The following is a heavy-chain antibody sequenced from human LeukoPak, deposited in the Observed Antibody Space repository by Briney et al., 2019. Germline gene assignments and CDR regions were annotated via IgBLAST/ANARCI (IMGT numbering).Heavy chain of an antibody. D-gene: IGHD3-16*01. V-gene: IGHV4-59*12. CDR3: ARDGGGRYWYFDL. CDR2: ISYDGST. CDR1: GGSINSAS. J-gene: IGHJ2*01. Sequence: SETLSLTCTVSGGSINSASWSWIRQPPGKGLERMGFISYDGSTSYNPSLGSRVTISIDTSRNQFSLRLSSVTAADTAVYYCARDGGGRYWYFDLWGRGALVTVSS.